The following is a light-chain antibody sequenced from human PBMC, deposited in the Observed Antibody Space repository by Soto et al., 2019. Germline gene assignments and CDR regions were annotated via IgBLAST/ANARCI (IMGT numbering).Light chain of an antibody. CDR3: GTWDSSLSAVV. J-gene: IGLJ2*01. CDR1: SSNIGNKY. Sequence: QSVLTQSPSVSAAPGQKVTISCSGSSSNIGNKYVSWYQQLPGTAPKLLIYDNNKRPSGIPDRFSGSKSGTSATLGITGLQTGDEANYYCGTWDSSLSAVVFGGGTKLTV. V-gene: IGLV1-51*01. CDR2: DNN.